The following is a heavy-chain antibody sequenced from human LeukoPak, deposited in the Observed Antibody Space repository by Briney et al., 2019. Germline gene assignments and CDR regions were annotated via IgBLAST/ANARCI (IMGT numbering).Heavy chain of an antibody. CDR3: ARPQRWLQLSAFDT. J-gene: IGHJ3*02. CDR2: INHSGST. Sequence: SETLSLTCAVYGGSFSGYYWSWIRQPPGKGLEWIGEINHSGSTNYNPSLKSRVTISVDTSKNQFSLKLSSVTAADTAVYYCARPQRWLQLSAFDTWGQGTMVTVSS. D-gene: IGHD5-24*01. V-gene: IGHV4-34*01. CDR1: GGSFSGYY.